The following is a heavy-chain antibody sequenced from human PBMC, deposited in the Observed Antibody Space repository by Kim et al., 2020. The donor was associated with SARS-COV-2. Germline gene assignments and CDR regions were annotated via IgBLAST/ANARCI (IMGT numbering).Heavy chain of an antibody. V-gene: IGHV3-74*01. D-gene: IGHD2-15*01. Sequence: ADSVKGRVTISRDNAKNTLYLQMNSLRAEDTAVYHCARKDCSGGSCAFDPWGQGTLVTVSS. J-gene: IGHJ5*02. CDR3: ARKDCSGGSCAFDP.